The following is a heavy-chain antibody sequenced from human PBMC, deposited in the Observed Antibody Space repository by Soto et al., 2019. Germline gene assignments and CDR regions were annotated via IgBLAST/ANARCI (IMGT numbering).Heavy chain of an antibody. CDR3: ARVGYEFCFDY. J-gene: IGHJ4*02. D-gene: IGHD3-3*01. Sequence: QVQLVESGGGVVQPGRSLRLSCAASGFTFSSYAMHWVRQAPGKGLEWVAVISYDGSNKYYADSVKGRFTISRDNSKNRRYLQMNSLRAEDTAVYYCARVGYEFCFDYWGQGTLVTVSS. V-gene: IGHV3-30-3*01. CDR1: GFTFSSYA. CDR2: ISYDGSNK.